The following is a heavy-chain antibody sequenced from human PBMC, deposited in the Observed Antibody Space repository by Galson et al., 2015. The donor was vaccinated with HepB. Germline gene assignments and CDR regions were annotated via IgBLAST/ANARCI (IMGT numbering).Heavy chain of an antibody. Sequence: SLRLSCAASGFTFGDYAMSWVRQAPGKGLEWVGFIRSKAYGGTTEYAASVKGRFTISRDDSKSIAYLQMNSLKTEDTAVYYCTRDPGYSSDPTDYWGQGTLVTVSS. D-gene: IGHD6-19*01. J-gene: IGHJ4*02. CDR2: IRSKAYGGTT. CDR3: TRDPGYSSDPTDY. V-gene: IGHV3-49*04. CDR1: GFTFGDYA.